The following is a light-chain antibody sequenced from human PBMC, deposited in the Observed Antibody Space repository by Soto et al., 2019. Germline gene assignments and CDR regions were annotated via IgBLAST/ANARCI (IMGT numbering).Light chain of an antibody. V-gene: IGKV3D-15*01. J-gene: IGKJ1*01. CDR1: QSVSTN. CDR2: DAS. CDR3: QQYGNWPRT. Sequence: IVMTQSPATLSVSPGERATLSCRASQSVSTNLAWFQQEPGQAPRLLIFDASTRATGVPARSSGSGSGTEFTLTITSLQSEDLAVYYCQQYGNWPRTFGQGTKV.